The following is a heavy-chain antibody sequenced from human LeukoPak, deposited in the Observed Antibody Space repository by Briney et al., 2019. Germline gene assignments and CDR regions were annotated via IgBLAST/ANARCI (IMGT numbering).Heavy chain of an antibody. J-gene: IGHJ6*03. CDR1: GFTFSTFA. CDR2: ISVSGRST. Sequence: GGSLRLSCAASGFTFSTFAMSLVRQAPGKGLEWVSAISVSGRSTYYADSVKGLFTISRDTSKNTLHLQMSSLRVEDTAIYYCAKDWAGGGGGQFYYFYYMDVWGKGTTVTVSS. V-gene: IGHV3-23*01. D-gene: IGHD3-16*01. CDR3: AKDWAGGGGGQFYYFYYMDV.